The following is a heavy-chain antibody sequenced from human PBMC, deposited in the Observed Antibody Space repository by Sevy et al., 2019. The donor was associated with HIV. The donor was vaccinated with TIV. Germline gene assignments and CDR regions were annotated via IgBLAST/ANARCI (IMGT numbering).Heavy chain of an antibody. CDR1: GFTFSSYA. CDR3: AKDREITMIVGVITVSAFDI. D-gene: IGHD3-22*01. J-gene: IGHJ3*02. V-gene: IGHV3-23*01. Sequence: GGSLRLSCAASGFTFSSYAMSWVRQAPGKGLEWVSAISGSGGSTYYADSVKGRFTISRDNSKNTLYLQMNSLRAEDTAVYYCAKDREITMIVGVITVSAFDIWGQGTMVTVSS. CDR2: ISGSGGST.